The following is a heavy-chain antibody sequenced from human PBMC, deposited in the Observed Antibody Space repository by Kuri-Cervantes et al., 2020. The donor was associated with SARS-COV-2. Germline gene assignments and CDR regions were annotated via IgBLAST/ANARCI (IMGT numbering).Heavy chain of an antibody. V-gene: IGHV4-39*01. CDR3: VTSLPRSGWDGEDAFDI. CDR1: GVPLNTYY. J-gene: IGHJ3*02. Sequence: SQTLSLTCAVFGVPLNTYYWGWIRQPPGKGLEWIGNIYNSGSTYYNPSLKSRVTISVDTSKKQFSLRLSSVTAADAAVYYCVTSLPRSGWDGEDAFDIWGQGTMVTVSS. D-gene: IGHD6-19*01. CDR2: IYNSGST.